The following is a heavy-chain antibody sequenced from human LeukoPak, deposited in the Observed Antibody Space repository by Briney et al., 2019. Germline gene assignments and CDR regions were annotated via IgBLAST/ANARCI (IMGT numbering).Heavy chain of an antibody. D-gene: IGHD3-22*01. V-gene: IGHV3-23*01. J-gene: IGHJ5*02. CDR3: ANTYYDSSPLDP. CDR1: TFTFPNYA. CDR2: ITTRDDRT. Sequence: GGSLRLSCSPSTFTFPNYAMSWVRQAPGKGLEWVSGITTRDDRTTYADSVKGRFTISRDKSKKTLYLQMNSLRADDPAVYFCANTYYDSSPLDPWGQGTLVTVSS.